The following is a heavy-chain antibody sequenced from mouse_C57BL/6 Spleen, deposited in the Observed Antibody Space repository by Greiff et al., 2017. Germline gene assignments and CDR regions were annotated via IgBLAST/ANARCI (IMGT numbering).Heavy chain of an antibody. CDR2: IYPSDSET. D-gene: IGHD1-1*01. Sequence: VQLQQPGAELVRPGSSVKLSCKASGYTFTSYWMDWVQQRPGQGLEWIGNIYPSDSETHYNQKFKDKATLTVDKSSSTAYMQLSSLTSEDSAVYYCAREVGYFDVWGTGTTVTVSS. V-gene: IGHV1-61*01. CDR3: AREVGYFDV. CDR1: GYTFTSYW. J-gene: IGHJ1*03.